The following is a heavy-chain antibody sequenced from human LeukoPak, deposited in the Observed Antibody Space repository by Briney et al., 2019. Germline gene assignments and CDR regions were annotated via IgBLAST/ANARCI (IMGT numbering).Heavy chain of an antibody. CDR2: IYYSGST. CDR3: AREDIVVVPAAPGRSYYYYYGMDV. V-gene: IGHV4-59*01. D-gene: IGHD2-2*01. CDR1: GGSISSYY. Sequence: SETLSLTCTVSGGSISSYYWSWIRQPPGKGLEWIGYIYYSGSTNYNPSLKSRVTISVDTSKNQFSLKLSSVTAADTAVYYCAREDIVVVPAAPGRSYYYYYGMDVWGKGTTVTVSS. J-gene: IGHJ6*04.